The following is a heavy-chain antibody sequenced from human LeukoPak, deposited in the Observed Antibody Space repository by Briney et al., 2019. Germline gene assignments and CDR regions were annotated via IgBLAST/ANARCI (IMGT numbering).Heavy chain of an antibody. CDR2: IGTASDT. CDR3: ARDYYDSSGAGSL. V-gene: IGHV3-13*01. CDR1: GFTFSSFD. D-gene: IGHD3-22*01. J-gene: IGHJ4*02. Sequence: GGSLRLSCAASGFTFSSFDMHWVRQPTGQGLEWVSTIGTASDTYYPGSVEGRFTLSRDNAKNSLYLQMNSLRAEDTAVYYCARDYYDSSGAGSLWGQGTLVTVSS.